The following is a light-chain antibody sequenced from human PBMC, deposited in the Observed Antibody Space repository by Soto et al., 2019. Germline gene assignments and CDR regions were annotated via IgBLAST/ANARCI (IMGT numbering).Light chain of an antibody. CDR2: GNS. Sequence: QSVLTQPPSVSGAPGQRVTISCTGSNSNIGAGYDVHWYQQLPGTAPKLLIYGNSNRPSGVPDRFSGSKSGTSASLTITGLQAEDEADYYCQSYGDSLSGYVFGTGTKVTAL. J-gene: IGLJ1*01. CDR3: QSYGDSLSGYV. CDR1: NSNIGAGYD. V-gene: IGLV1-40*01.